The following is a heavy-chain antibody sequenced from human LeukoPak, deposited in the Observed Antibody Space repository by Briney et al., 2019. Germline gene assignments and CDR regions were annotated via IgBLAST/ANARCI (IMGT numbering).Heavy chain of an antibody. CDR2: LSYDGINK. Sequence: GRSLRLSCAASGFTFSRYGMHWVRQAPGKGLEWVAVLSYDGINKYYADSVKGRFTISRDNSKDTLYLQMNSLRAEDTAVYYCAKDGSAISSDYYFDYWGQGTLVTVSS. D-gene: IGHD2-21*02. CDR1: GFTFSRYG. J-gene: IGHJ4*02. CDR3: AKDGSAISSDYYFDY. V-gene: IGHV3-30*18.